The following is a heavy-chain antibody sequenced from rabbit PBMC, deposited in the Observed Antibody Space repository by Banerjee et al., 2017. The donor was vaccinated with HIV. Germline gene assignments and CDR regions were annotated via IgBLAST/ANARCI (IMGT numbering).Heavy chain of an antibody. CDR3: ARAGSGSDYGFNL. D-gene: IGHD1-1*01. V-gene: IGHV1S45*01. CDR2: IYAGSSDNT. Sequence: QEQLEESGGDLVKPEGSLTLTCTASGFSFSSSYWICWVRQAPGKGLEWIACIYAGSSDNTYYASWAKGRFTISKTSSTTVTLQMTSLTAADTATYFCARAGSGSDYGFNLWGQGTLVTVS. CDR1: GFSFSSSYW. J-gene: IGHJ4*01.